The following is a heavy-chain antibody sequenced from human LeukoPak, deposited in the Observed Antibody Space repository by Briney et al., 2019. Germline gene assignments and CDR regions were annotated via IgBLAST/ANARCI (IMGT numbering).Heavy chain of an antibody. D-gene: IGHD6-19*01. CDR3: ARRSGVAVAGAFDY. V-gene: IGHV3-23*01. CDR2: ISGSGGST. CDR1: GFTFSSYA. Sequence: GGSLRLSCAASGFTFSSYAMSWVRQAPGKGLEWVSAISGSGGSTYYADSVKGRFTISRDNSRNTLYLQMNSLRAEDTAVYFCARRSGVAVAGAFDYWGQGTLVTVSS. J-gene: IGHJ4*02.